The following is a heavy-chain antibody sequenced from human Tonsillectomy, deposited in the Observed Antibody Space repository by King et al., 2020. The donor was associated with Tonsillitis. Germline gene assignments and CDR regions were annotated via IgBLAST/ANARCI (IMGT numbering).Heavy chain of an antibody. J-gene: IGHJ4*02. V-gene: IGHV1-46*03. CDR1: GYTFTTYY. CDR3: ARYREGGGRDY. D-gene: IGHD3-16*01. Sequence: VQLVQSGAEVKKPGAAVKVSCKASGYTFTTYYMHWVRQAPGQGLEWMGRIIPRDGDTAYAQNFQGRITLTRDTSKSTVYMELSSLRSEDTAVYYCARYREGGGRDYWGQGTLVTVSS. CDR2: IIPRDGDT.